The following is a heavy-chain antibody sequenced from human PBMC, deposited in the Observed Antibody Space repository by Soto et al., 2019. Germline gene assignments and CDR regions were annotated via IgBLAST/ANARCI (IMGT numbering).Heavy chain of an antibody. Sequence: PGGSLRLSCAASGFTLSSFWMTWVRQAPGKGLEWVASIKQDGSEKYYVDSVKGRFTVSRDNARNTLYLQMNSLRVEDMAVYYCARPPHGMDVWGPGTTVTVS. V-gene: IGHV3-7*03. CDR2: IKQDGSEK. CDR1: GFTLSSFW. CDR3: ARPPHGMDV. J-gene: IGHJ6*02.